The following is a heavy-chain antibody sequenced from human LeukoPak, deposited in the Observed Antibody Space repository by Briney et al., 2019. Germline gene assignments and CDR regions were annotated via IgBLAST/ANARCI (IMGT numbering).Heavy chain of an antibody. CDR2: IKQDESER. CDR1: GFTFSSSW. J-gene: IGHJ4*02. V-gene: IGHV3-7*04. D-gene: IGHD1-26*01. Sequence: GGSLRLSCAASGFTFSSSWMSWVRQAPRKGLEWVANIKQDESERHYVDSVKGRFTISRDNAKNSLYLQMNSLRPEDTAVYYCAKDTVGVLDYWGQGILVAVSS. CDR3: AKDTVGVLDY.